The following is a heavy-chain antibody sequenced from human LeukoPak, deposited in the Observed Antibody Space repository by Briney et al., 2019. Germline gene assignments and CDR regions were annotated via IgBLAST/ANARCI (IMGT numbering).Heavy chain of an antibody. Sequence: SVKVSCKASGGTFSSYAISWVRQAPGQGLEWMGRIIPILGIANYAQKFQGRVTITADKSTSTAYMELSSLRSEDTAVYYRARQGSKVYYYGSEIFDYWGQGTLVTVSS. CDR1: GGTFSSYA. CDR3: ARQGSKVYYYGSEIFDY. D-gene: IGHD3-10*01. V-gene: IGHV1-69*04. J-gene: IGHJ4*02. CDR2: IIPILGIA.